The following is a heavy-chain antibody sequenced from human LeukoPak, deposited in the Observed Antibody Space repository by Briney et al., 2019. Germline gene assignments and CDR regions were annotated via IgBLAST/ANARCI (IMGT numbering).Heavy chain of an antibody. CDR3: AREPNGDQDY. CDR2: IYYSGST. J-gene: IGHJ4*02. CDR1: GGSISSYY. Sequence: ASETLSLTCTVSGGSISSYYWSWIRQPPGKGLEWIGYIYYSGSTNYNPSLKSRVTISVDTSKNQFSLKLSSVTAADTAVYYCAREPNGDQDYWGQGTLVTVSS. V-gene: IGHV4-59*01. D-gene: IGHD4-17*01.